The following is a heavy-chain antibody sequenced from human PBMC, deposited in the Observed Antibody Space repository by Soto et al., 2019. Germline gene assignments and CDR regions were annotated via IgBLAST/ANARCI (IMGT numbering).Heavy chain of an antibody. Sequence: SQTLSLTCGISGDSVSSSSAAWNWIRQSPSRGLEWLGRTYYKSNWYNDYAVSVKSRITINPDTSKNQFSLQLNSVTPEDTAVYFCARGWYAGFDYWGQGTLVTVSS. J-gene: IGHJ4*02. D-gene: IGHD2-15*01. CDR2: TYYKSNWYN. V-gene: IGHV6-1*01. CDR1: GDSVSSSSAA. CDR3: ARGWYAGFDY.